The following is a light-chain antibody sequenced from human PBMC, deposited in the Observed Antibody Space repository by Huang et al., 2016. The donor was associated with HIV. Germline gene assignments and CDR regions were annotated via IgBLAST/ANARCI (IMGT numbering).Light chain of an antibody. CDR3: HHYNTYSGA. J-gene: IGKJ1*01. Sequence: DIQMTQSASTLSASVGDRVTITCRASQSISSWLAWYQQKPGKAPNLLIYKASTLESGVPSRVSGSGSGTEFTLTISSLQPDDFATYYCHHYNTYSGAFGQGTKVEIK. V-gene: IGKV1-5*03. CDR1: QSISSW. CDR2: KAS.